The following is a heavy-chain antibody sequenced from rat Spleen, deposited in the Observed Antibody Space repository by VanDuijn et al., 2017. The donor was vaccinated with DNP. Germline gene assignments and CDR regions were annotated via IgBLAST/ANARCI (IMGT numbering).Heavy chain of an antibody. V-gene: IGHV5-31*01. CDR1: GFTFSYYW. CDR3: ARGSITTFDY. CDR2: ITSGAGTT. Sequence: EVQLVESGGDLVQPGRSLKLSCVASGFTFSYYWMAWVRQVPGKGLEWIASITSGAGTTSYADSVKGRFTVSRDDAGNTLYLQMNSLRSEDMATYYCARGSITTFDYWGQGVMVTVSS. D-gene: IGHD1-5*01. J-gene: IGHJ2*01.